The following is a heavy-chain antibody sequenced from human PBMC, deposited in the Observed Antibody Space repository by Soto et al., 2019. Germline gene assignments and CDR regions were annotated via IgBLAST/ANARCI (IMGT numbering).Heavy chain of an antibody. J-gene: IGHJ4*02. CDR1: GFTFSSYA. CDR3: AKDIAAAGYYFDY. Sequence: GGSLRLSCAASGFTFSSYAMSWVRQAPGKGLEWVSAISGSGGSTYYAESVKGRFTISRDNSKNTLYLQMNSLRAEDTAVYYCAKDIAAAGYYFDYWGQGTLVTVSS. D-gene: IGHD6-13*01. V-gene: IGHV3-23*01. CDR2: ISGSGGST.